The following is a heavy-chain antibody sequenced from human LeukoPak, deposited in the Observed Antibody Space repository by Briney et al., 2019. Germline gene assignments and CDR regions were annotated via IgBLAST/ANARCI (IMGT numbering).Heavy chain of an antibody. CDR3: AQGTPGSSNWY. Sequence: PSETLSLTCTVSGGSISSYYWNWIRQPAGKGLEWIGRIFTSGTTNYNPSLKSRVTMTVDTSKNQFSLRLSSVTAADTAAYYCAQGTPGSSNWYWGQGTLVTVSS. CDR1: GGSISSYY. V-gene: IGHV4-4*07. J-gene: IGHJ4*02. CDR2: IFTSGTT. D-gene: IGHD6-13*01.